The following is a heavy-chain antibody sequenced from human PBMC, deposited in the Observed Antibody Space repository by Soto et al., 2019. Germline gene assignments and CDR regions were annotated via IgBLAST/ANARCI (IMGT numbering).Heavy chain of an antibody. V-gene: IGHV4-30-4*01. CDR2: IYYSGST. CDR3: ARARSQFHYYYYGMDV. J-gene: IGHJ6*02. CDR1: GGSISSGDYY. Sequence: SETLSLTCTVSGGSISSGDYYWSWIRQPPGKGLEWIGYIYYSGSTYYNPSLKSRVTISVDTSKNQFSLKLSSVTAADTAVYYCARARSQFHYYYYGMDVWGQGTTVTVSS. D-gene: IGHD2-21*01.